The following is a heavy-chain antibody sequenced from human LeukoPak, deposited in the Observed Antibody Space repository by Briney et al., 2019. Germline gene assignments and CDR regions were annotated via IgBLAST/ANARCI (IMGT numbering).Heavy chain of an antibody. Sequence: SETLSLTCAVSGYSISSGYYWGWIRHPPGKGLEWIGSIYHSGSTYYNPSLKSRVTISVDTSKNQFSLKLSSVTAADTAVYYCARSLWFGEYDAFDIWGQGTMVTVSS. CDR3: ARSLWFGEYDAFDI. D-gene: IGHD3-10*01. CDR2: IYHSGST. J-gene: IGHJ3*02. V-gene: IGHV4-38-2*01. CDR1: GYSISSGYY.